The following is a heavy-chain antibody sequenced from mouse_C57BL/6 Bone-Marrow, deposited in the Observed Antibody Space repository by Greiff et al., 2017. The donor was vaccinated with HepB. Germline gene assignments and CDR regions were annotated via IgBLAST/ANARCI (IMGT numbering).Heavy chain of an antibody. D-gene: IGHD1-1*02. CDR2: IRNKANGYTT. J-gene: IGHJ2*01. CDR1: GFTFTDYY. Sequence: EVQLVESGGGLVQPGGSLSLSCAASGFTFTDYYMSWVRQPPGKALEWLGFIRNKANGYTTEYSASVKGRFTISRDNSQSILYLQMNALRAEDSATYYCARVCGGVVYFDYWGQGTTLTVSS. CDR3: ARVCGGVVYFDY. V-gene: IGHV7-3*01.